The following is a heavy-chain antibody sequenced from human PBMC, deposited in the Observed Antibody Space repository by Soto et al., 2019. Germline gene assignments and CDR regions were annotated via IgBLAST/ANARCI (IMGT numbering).Heavy chain of an antibody. J-gene: IGHJ4*02. CDR1: GFTFSSYA. CDR2: ISGSGGST. Sequence: GGSLRLSCAASGFTFSSYAMSWVRQAPGKGLEWVSAISGSGGSTYYADSVKGRFTISRDNSKNTLYLQMNSLRAEDTAVFYCAKDLESKMLSYYFDYWGQGTLVTVSS. D-gene: IGHD3-3*01. CDR3: AKDLESKMLSYYFDY. V-gene: IGHV3-23*01.